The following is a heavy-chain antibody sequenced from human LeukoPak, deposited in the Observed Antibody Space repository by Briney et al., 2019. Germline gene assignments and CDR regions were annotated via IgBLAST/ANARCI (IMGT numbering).Heavy chain of an antibody. V-gene: IGHV4-38-2*02. Sequence: PSETLSFTCTVSGYSISSGYYWGWIRQPPGKGLEWIVSIYHSGSTYYNPSLKSRVTISVDTSKNQFSLKLSSVTAADTAVYYCATPAHDYGDYDLGYWGQGTLVTVSS. D-gene: IGHD4-17*01. CDR3: ATPAHDYGDYDLGY. J-gene: IGHJ4*02. CDR1: GYSISSGYY. CDR2: IYHSGST.